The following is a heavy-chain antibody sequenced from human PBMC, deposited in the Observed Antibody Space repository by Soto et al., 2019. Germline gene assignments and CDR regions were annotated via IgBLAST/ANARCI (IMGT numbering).Heavy chain of an antibody. D-gene: IGHD1-26*01. Sequence: PGESLKISYKGSGYTFSKYWIGWVRQTPGKGLEWMGMIYPGDSDARYSPSFEGQVTFSVDKSINTAYLQWNSLKASDTAMYYCARGLQYSGSHSYYYYYYGMDVWGQGTTVTVSS. J-gene: IGHJ6*02. CDR3: ARGLQYSGSHSYYYYYYGMDV. CDR2: IYPGDSDA. CDR1: GYTFSKYW. V-gene: IGHV5-51*01.